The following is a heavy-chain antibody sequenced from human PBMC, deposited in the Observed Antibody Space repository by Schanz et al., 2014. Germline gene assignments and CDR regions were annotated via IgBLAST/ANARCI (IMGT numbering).Heavy chain of an antibody. CDR1: GASISSVYW. J-gene: IGHJ4*02. V-gene: IGHV4-4*02. Sequence: QVQLQESGPGLVKPSGTLSLTCTVSGASISSVYWWSWVRQSPGTGLEWIGEMHHSEGRNYNPSQKGRVTTFIDESKNQFSRELNFGPAADTAVYYCVRNGDCRGGIRCDKGYFDSWGQGILVTVSS. CDR2: MHHSEGR. D-gene: IGHD2-15*01. CDR3: VRNGDCRGGIRCDKGYFDS.